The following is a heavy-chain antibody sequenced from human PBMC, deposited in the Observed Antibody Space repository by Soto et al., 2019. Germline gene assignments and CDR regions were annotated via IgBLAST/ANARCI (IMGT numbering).Heavy chain of an antibody. J-gene: IGHJ6*02. D-gene: IGHD2-8*02. CDR3: ARDGIVVVVYAHGRGMDD. CDR1: GYTFTSYG. CDR2: ISAYNGNT. Sequence: QVQLVQSGAEVKKPGASVKVSCRASGYTFTSYGISWVRQAPGQGLEWMGWISAYNGNTNYAQKLQGRVTMTTDTSTSTADMEVRSLRSDGTAVDYCARDGIVVVVYAHGRGMDDWGQGTTVTVSS. V-gene: IGHV1-18*01.